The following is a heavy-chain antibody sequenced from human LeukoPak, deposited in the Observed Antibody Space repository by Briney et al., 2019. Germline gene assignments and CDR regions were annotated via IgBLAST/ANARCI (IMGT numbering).Heavy chain of an antibody. CDR2: ISDSGGST. D-gene: IGHD6-25*01. J-gene: IGHJ1*01. CDR3: ARRPVAAEYFQH. CDR1: GFTFSSYV. V-gene: IGHV3-23*01. Sequence: GGSLRLSCSASGFTFSSYVMNWVRQAPGKGLEWASGISDSGGSTYYADSVKGRFTISRDLSTNTLYLQINSLTTEDTAMYFCARRPVAAEYFQHWGQGTLVTVSS.